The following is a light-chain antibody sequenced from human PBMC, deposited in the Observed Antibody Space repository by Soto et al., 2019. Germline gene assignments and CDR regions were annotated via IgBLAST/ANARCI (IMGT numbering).Light chain of an antibody. CDR2: DVN. J-gene: IGLJ1*01. Sequence: QSALTQPRSVSGSPGQSVTISCTGTNIEVGGYNSVSWYRQDPGKAPKVMIYDVNKRPSGVPDRFSGSKSGNTASLTISGLQAEDEADYYCCSYAGTYAFVFGAGTKLTVL. CDR1: NIEVGGYNS. CDR3: CSYAGTYAFV. V-gene: IGLV2-11*01.